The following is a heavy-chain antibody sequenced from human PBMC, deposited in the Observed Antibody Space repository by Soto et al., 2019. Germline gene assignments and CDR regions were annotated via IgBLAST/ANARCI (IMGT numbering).Heavy chain of an antibody. CDR2: IMPVFGTS. D-gene: IGHD3-22*01. CDR1: GGTFSNYA. V-gene: IGHV1-69*06. J-gene: IGHJ3*02. CDR3: ARTRSSGYYPNDAADI. Sequence: QVQLVQSGAEVKKPGSSVKVSCKASGGTFSNYAITWVRQAPGQGPEWMGGIMPVFGTSNYAQKFQSRVTITADKSTNTAYMELSSLRSEDTAVFFCARTRSSGYYPNDAADIWGQGTMVIVSS.